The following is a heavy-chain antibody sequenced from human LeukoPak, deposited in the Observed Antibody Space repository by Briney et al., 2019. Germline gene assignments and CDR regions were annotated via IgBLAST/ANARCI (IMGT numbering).Heavy chain of an antibody. D-gene: IGHD6-13*01. Sequence: ASVKVSCKAFGYSFNGYGISWVRQAPGQGLEWMGWVSAYNGNTNYAQKFQGRVTMTTDTSSSTAYMELRSLRSDDTAVYYCARDCKGICQSPYYFDYWGQGTLVTVSS. CDR2: VSAYNGNT. V-gene: IGHV1-18*01. CDR1: GYSFNGYG. CDR3: ARDCKGICQSPYYFDY. J-gene: IGHJ4*02.